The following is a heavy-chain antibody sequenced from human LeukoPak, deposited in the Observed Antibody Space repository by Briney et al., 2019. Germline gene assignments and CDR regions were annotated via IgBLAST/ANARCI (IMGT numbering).Heavy chain of an antibody. CDR2: INPNSGGT. Sequence: GASVKVSCKASGYTFTGYYMHWVRQAPGQGLEWMGWINPNSGGTNYAQKFQGRVTMTRDTSISTAYMELSRLRSDDTAVYYCARDGYQLLYFIYLARTRYYFDYWGQGTLVTVSS. J-gene: IGHJ4*02. CDR3: ARDGYQLLYFIYLARTRYYFDY. CDR1: GYTFTGYY. D-gene: IGHD2-2*02. V-gene: IGHV1-2*02.